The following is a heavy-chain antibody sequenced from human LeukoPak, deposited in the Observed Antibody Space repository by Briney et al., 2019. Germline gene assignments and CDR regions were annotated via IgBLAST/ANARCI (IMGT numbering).Heavy chain of an antibody. CDR2: ISWDSGTI. CDR3: ARGVVRGADY. V-gene: IGHV3-9*01. Sequence: GGSLRLSCAASGFTFDDHAMHWVRQAPGKGLQWVSGISWDSGTIAYADSVKGRFTISRDNAKNSLSLQMDSLRAEDTAVYYCARGVVRGADYWGQGTLVTVSS. D-gene: IGHD3-10*01. CDR1: GFTFDDHA. J-gene: IGHJ4*02.